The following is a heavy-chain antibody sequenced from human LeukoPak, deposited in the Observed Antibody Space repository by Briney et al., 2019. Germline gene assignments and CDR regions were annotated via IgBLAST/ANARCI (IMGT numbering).Heavy chain of an antibody. CDR3: ATHTVTNDY. D-gene: IGHD4-17*01. J-gene: IGHJ4*02. V-gene: IGHV4-34*01. CDR1: GGSFSGYY. CDR2: INHSGST. Sequence: SETLSLTCAVYGGSFSGYYLSWIRQPPGKGLEWIGEINHSGSTNYNPSLKSRVTISVNTSKNQFSLKLSSVTAADTAVYYCATHTVTNDYWGQGTLVTVSS.